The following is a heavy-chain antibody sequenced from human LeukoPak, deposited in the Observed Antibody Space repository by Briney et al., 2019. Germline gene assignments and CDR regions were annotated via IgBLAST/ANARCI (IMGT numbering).Heavy chain of an antibody. V-gene: IGHV3-48*04. D-gene: IGHD3-22*01. CDR1: GFTLSGYS. Sequence: GGSLRLSCAASGFTLSGYSMNGVRQAPEKGLEWVSYISSSGSPIYYADSVKGRFTISRDNAKNSLYLQMNSLRAEDTAVYYCAVTTDVYYYYGMDVWGQGTTVTVSS. J-gene: IGHJ6*02. CDR3: AVTTDVYYYYGMDV. CDR2: ISSSGSPI.